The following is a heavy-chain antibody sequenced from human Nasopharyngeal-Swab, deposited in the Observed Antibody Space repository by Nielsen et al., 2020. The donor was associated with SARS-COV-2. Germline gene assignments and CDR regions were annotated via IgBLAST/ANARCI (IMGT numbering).Heavy chain of an antibody. D-gene: IGHD4-17*01. CDR3: ARDYGDYGNYYYGMDV. J-gene: IGHJ6*02. CDR1: GFTFSSYN. Sequence: GESLKISCAASGFTFSSYNMSWVRQAPGKGLEWVANIKQDGSEKYYVDSVKGRFTISRDNAKNSLYLQMNSLRAEDTAVYYCARDYGDYGNYYYGMDVWGQGTTVTVSS. V-gene: IGHV3-7*01. CDR2: IKQDGSEK.